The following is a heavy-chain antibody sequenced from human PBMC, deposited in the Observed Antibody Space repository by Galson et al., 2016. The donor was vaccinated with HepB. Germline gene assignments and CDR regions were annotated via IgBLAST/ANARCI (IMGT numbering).Heavy chain of an antibody. J-gene: IGHJ4*02. CDR3: ANHRG. V-gene: IGHV3-7*03. D-gene: IGHD1-14*01. CDR1: GFTFTGHW. CDR2: INQGGGEK. Sequence: SLRLSCAASGFTFTGHWMHWVRQAPGKGLEWVANINQGGGEKYYVDSVKGRFTISRDNSKNSLYLQMNSLKAEDTAVYYCANHRGWGQGALVTVSS.